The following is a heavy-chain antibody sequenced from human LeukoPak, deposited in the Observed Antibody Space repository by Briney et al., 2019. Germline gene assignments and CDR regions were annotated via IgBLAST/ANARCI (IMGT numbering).Heavy chain of an antibody. D-gene: IGHD6-19*01. CDR2: IYHDGST. V-gene: IGHV4-39*07. Sequence: SETLSLTCTVSGGSITITNYYWGWIRQPPGKGLEWVGNIYHDGSTYYNPSLKSRVTISVDTSKNQFSLKLSSVTAADTAVYYCARDEWVAVAGTVDYWGQGTLVTVSS. J-gene: IGHJ4*02. CDR3: ARDEWVAVAGTVDY. CDR1: GGSITITNYY.